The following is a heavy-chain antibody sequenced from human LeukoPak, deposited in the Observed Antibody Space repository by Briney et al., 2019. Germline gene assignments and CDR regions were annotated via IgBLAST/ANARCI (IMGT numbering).Heavy chain of an antibody. J-gene: IGHJ4*02. CDR1: GGSISSGGYY. V-gene: IGHV4-31*03. CDR3: ARAVVINTYYFDY. D-gene: IGHD2/OR15-2a*01. CDR2: IYYSGST. Sequence: TLSLTCTVSGGSISSGGYYWNWIRQHPGKGLEWIGYIYYSGSTYYNPSLKSRVTISVDTSKNQFSLKLSSVTAADTAVYYCARAVVINTYYFDYWGQGTLVTVSS.